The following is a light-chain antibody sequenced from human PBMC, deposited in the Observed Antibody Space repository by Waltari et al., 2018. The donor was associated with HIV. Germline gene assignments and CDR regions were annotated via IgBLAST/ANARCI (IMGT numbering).Light chain of an antibody. CDR2: DVS. J-gene: IGLJ2*01. CDR3: SSYTSSSTPVV. CDR1: SSDIGTSNH. Sequence: QSALTQPASVSGSPGQSITISCTGTSSDIGTSNHVSWYQQHPGKAPKLMIYDVSNRPSGVSNRFSGSKSGNTASLTISGLQAEDEADYYCSSYTSSSTPVVFGGGTKLTVL. V-gene: IGLV2-14*01.